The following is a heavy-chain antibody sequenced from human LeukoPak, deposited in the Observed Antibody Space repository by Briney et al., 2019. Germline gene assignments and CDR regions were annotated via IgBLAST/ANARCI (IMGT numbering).Heavy chain of an antibody. D-gene: IGHD1-1*01. CDR2: ISNTGTT. CDR1: GGSISTYY. Sequence: ASETLSLTCTVSGGSISTYYWNWIRQPPGKGLEWLGYISNTGTTIYNPSLKGRVTLSLNTSKNQFSLRLSSVTAADTAVYYCARVNINNWHSCDYWGQGTLVTVSS. CDR3: ARVNINNWHSCDY. V-gene: IGHV4-59*01. J-gene: IGHJ4*02.